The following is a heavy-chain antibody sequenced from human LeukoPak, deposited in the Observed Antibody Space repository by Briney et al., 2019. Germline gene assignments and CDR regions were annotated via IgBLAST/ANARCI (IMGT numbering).Heavy chain of an antibody. D-gene: IGHD6-13*01. CDR3: ATDPPKKKYSSSWYSDLNY. J-gene: IGHJ4*02. CDR2: FDPEDGET. CDR1: GYTLTELS. V-gene: IGHV1-24*01. Sequence: ASVKVSCKVSGYTLTELSMHWVRQAPGKGLEWMGGFDPEDGETIYAQKFQGRVTMTEDTSTDTAYMELSSLRSEDTAVYYCATDPPKKKYSSSWYSDLNYWGKGTLVTVSS.